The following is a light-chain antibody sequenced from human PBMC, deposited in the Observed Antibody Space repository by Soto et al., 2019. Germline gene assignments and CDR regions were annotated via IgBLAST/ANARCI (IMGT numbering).Light chain of an antibody. V-gene: IGKV1-39*01. Sequence: DVQMTQSPSSLSASVGDRGTITCRTSQSISGYLNWYRHKPGKAPTLLIYAASTLQSGVPSRFSGSGSGTDFTLTISNLQPADLATYYCQQSYSTLPITFGQGTRLEI. CDR2: AAS. J-gene: IGKJ5*01. CDR3: QQSYSTLPIT. CDR1: QSISGY.